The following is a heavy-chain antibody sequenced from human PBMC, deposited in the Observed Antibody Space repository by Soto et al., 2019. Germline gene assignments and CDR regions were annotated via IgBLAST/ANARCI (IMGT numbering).Heavy chain of an antibody. J-gene: IGHJ3*02. CDR1: GFTVIANH. CDR3: ARDERSTSGAFDI. CDR2: IYSGGTT. V-gene: IGHV3-66*01. Sequence: EVQLVASGGGLVQPGGSLRLSCAASGFTVIANHMSWVRQAPGKGLEWVSFIYSGGTTYYADSVKGRLTISRDNSKNSLYLQMNSLRAEDMAVYYCARDERSTSGAFDIWGQGTVVTVSS. D-gene: IGHD2-2*01.